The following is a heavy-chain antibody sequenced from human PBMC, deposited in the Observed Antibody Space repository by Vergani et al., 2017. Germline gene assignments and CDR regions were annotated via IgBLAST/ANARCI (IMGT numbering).Heavy chain of an antibody. CDR3: ARVGGRYYDSSGYYSYYYGMDV. V-gene: IGHV4-34*01. D-gene: IGHD3-22*01. CDR1: GGSFSGYY. J-gene: IGHJ6*04. CDR2: INHSGST. Sequence: QVQLQQWGAGLLKPSETLSLTCAVYGGSFSGYYWSWIRQPPGKGLEWIGEINHSGSTNYNPSLKSRVTISVDTSKNQFSLKLSSVTAADTAVYYCARVGGRYYDSSGYYSYYYGMDVWGKGP.